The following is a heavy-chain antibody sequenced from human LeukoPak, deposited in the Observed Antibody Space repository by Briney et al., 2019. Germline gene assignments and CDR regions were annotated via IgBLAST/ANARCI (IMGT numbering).Heavy chain of an antibody. Sequence: GASVKVSCKASGYTFTGYYMHWVRQAPGQGLEWMGWINPNSGGTNYAQKFQGSVTMTRDTSISTVYMELSRLRSDDTAVYYCARDQHCSSTSCYAIRNHYYHYYYMDVWGKGTTVTVSS. V-gene: IGHV1-2*02. CDR1: GYTFTGYY. CDR3: ARDQHCSSTSCYAIRNHYYHYYYMDV. J-gene: IGHJ6*03. D-gene: IGHD2-2*01. CDR2: INPNSGGT.